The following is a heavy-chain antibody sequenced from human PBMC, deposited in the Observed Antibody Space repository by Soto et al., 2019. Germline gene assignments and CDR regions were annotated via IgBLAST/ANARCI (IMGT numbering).Heavy chain of an antibody. CDR3: AHPLPRDWNDFDAFDI. CDR2: IGASGGST. J-gene: IGHJ3*02. V-gene: IGHV3-23*01. Sequence: GGSLRLSCEASGFTFSNHAMSWVRQAPGKGLEWVSGIGASGGSTYFADSVKGRFTISRDNSKNSLFLQMNSLRAEDTAVYYCAHPLPRDWNDFDAFDIWGQGTVVTVSS. D-gene: IGHD1-1*01. CDR1: GFTFSNHA.